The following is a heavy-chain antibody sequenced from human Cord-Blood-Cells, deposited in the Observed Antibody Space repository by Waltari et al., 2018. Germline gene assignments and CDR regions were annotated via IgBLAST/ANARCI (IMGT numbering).Heavy chain of an antibody. CDR3: AGPQQPLVLYLYFDL. CDR2: IYYTASA. Sequence: QLQLQESGPGLVKPSETLSLTCTVSGGSISSSSYYWGWIRQPPGKGLEWIGSIYYTASACYNPSRQCRVHISLKPSKNPFSLKLSSVDRADTAVFFLAGPQQPLVLYLYFDLLGRGTLVTVSS. D-gene: IGHD6-13*01. V-gene: IGHV4-39*03. CDR1: GGSISSSSYY. J-gene: IGHJ2*01.